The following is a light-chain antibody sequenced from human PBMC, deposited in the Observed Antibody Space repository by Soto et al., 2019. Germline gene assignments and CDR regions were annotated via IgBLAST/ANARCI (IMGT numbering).Light chain of an antibody. V-gene: IGKV3-15*01. Sequence: EIVMTQSPATLSVSPGERATLSCRASQNVNSNLAWYQQRPGQAPGLLIYGASTRATDIPARFSGSGSETEFTLTISSLQSEDFAVYYCQQYNNWLYTFGQGTKLEIK. CDR1: QNVNSN. CDR2: GAS. CDR3: QQYNNWLYT. J-gene: IGKJ2*01.